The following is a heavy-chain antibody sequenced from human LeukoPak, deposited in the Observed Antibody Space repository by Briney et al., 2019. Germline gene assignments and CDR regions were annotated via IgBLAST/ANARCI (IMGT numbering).Heavy chain of an antibody. Sequence: ASVKVSCKVSGYTLTELSMHWVRQAPGKGLEWMGGFDPEDGETIYAQKFQGRVTMTEDTSTDTAYMELSSLRSDDTAVYYCAIYSSSSRRVDYWGQGTLVTVSS. V-gene: IGHV1-24*01. CDR3: AIYSSSSRRVDY. CDR2: FDPEDGET. CDR1: GYTLTELS. J-gene: IGHJ4*02. D-gene: IGHD6-6*01.